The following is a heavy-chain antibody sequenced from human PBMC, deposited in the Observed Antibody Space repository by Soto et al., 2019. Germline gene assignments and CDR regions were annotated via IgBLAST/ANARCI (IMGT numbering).Heavy chain of an antibody. CDR3: ARGARVPADIDY. V-gene: IGHV4-59*12. J-gene: IGHJ4*02. D-gene: IGHD2-2*01. CDR1: GGSISSYY. CDR2: IYHSGST. Sequence: PSETLSLTCTVSGGSISSYYWSWIRQPPGKGLEWIGYIYHSGSTYYNPSLKSRVTISVDRSKNQFSLKLSSVTAADTAVYYCARGARVPADIDYWGQGTRVTVSS.